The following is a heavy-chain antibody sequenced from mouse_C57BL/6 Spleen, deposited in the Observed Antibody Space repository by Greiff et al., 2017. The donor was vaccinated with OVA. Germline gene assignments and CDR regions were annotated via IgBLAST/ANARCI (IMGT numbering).Heavy chain of an antibody. CDR1: GYTFTDYY. Sequence: EVQLQQSGPELVKPGASVKISCKASGYTFTDYYMNWVKQSHGKSLEWIGDINPNNGGTSYNQKFKGKATLTVDKSSSTAYMELRSRTSEDSAVYYCARVGDGYDVGVYYFDYWGQGTTLTVSS. CDR2: INPNNGGT. D-gene: IGHD2-2*01. J-gene: IGHJ2*01. CDR3: ARVGDGYDVGVYYFDY. V-gene: IGHV1-26*01.